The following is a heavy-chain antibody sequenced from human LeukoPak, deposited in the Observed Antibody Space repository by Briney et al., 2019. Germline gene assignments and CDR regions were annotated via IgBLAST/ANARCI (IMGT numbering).Heavy chain of an antibody. CDR1: GFTFGDHA. CDR2: IRSKAYGGTT. Sequence: GGSLRLSCTASGFTFGDHAMTWVRQAPGKGLEWVGFIRSKAYGGTTEYAASVKDRFAISRDDSKSIAYLQMNSLKTEDTAVYYCTRAKGICTNGVCYHYYYGMDVWGQGTTVIVSS. V-gene: IGHV3-49*04. CDR3: TRAKGICTNGVCYHYYYGMDV. D-gene: IGHD2-8*01. J-gene: IGHJ6*02.